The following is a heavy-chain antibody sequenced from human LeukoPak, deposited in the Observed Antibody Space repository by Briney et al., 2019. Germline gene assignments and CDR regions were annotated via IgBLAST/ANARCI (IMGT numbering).Heavy chain of an antibody. J-gene: IGHJ4*02. CDR3: AVGPPGDLHDSSGYWDY. V-gene: IGHV3-30*03. CDR2: ISYDGSNK. D-gene: IGHD3-22*01. CDR1: GFTFSSYG. Sequence: QPGRSLRLSCAASGFTFSSYGMHWVRQAPGKGLEWVAVISYDGSNKYYADSVKGRFTISRDNSKNTLYLQMNSLRAEDTAVYYCAVGPPGDLHDSSGYWDYWGQGTLVTVSS.